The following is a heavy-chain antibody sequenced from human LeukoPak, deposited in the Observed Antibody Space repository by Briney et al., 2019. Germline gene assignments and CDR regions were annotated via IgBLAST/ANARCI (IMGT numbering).Heavy chain of an antibody. Sequence: GGSLRLSCAASEFVFSDYYMSWIRQAPGKGLEWVSYISDSGSTIYYADSVKGRFTISRDNVKNSLYLQMNGLRAEDTAVYYCAKDLEWFGEPRTQDRFDYWGQGTLVTVSS. CDR2: ISDSGSTI. V-gene: IGHV3-11*01. CDR3: AKDLEWFGEPRTQDRFDY. J-gene: IGHJ4*02. D-gene: IGHD3-10*01. CDR1: EFVFSDYY.